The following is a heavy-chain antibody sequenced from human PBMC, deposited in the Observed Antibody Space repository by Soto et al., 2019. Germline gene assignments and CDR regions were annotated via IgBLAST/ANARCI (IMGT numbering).Heavy chain of an antibody. CDR3: ARELNTDSSAYYSFAY. Sequence: AVKVSCKASGGTFSSYAISWVRQAPGQGLEWMGGIIPIFGTANYAQKFQGRVTITADESTSTAYMELSSLRSEDTAVYYCARELNTDSSAYYSFAYWGQGTLVTVSS. CDR1: GGTFSSYA. V-gene: IGHV1-69*13. D-gene: IGHD3-22*01. CDR2: IIPIFGTA. J-gene: IGHJ4*02.